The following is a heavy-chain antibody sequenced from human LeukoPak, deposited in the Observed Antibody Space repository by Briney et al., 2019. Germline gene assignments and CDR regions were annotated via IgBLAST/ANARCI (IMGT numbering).Heavy chain of an antibody. Sequence: PSGTLSLTCAVSGGSISSSNWWSWVRQPPGKGLEWIGEIYHSGSTNYSPSLKSRVTISVDKSKNQFSLKLSSVTAADTAVYYCARDWGTAMDFYYYYGMDVWGQGTTVTVSS. J-gene: IGHJ6*02. CDR2: IYHSGST. D-gene: IGHD5-18*01. V-gene: IGHV4-4*02. CDR3: ARDWGTAMDFYYYYGMDV. CDR1: GGSISSSNW.